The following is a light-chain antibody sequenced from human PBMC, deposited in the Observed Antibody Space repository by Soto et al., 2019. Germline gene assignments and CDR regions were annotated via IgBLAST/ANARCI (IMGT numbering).Light chain of an antibody. V-gene: IGKV3-15*01. Sequence: EMVMTQSPATLSVSPGERVTLSCRASQYANINLAWFQQKPGQAPRLLIYGASTRATDIPARFSGSGSGTEFTLTISSLQSEDSAVYYCQQYNNWLRTFGLGTKLEIK. CDR2: GAS. CDR1: QYANIN. J-gene: IGKJ2*01. CDR3: QQYNNWLRT.